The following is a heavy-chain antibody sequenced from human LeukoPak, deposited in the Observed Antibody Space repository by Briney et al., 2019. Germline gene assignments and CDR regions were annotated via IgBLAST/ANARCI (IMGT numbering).Heavy chain of an antibody. D-gene: IGHD6-19*01. CDR1: GFTFSSYG. V-gene: IGHV3-30*03. CDR2: ISYDGSEK. CDR3: AICSGYRSDWYLNH. Sequence: PGGSLRLSCAASGFTFSSYGMQRVRQAPGKGLEWVAVISYDGSEKYYADSVKGQFTISRDNSKNTLYLQMNSLRLEDTAVYYCAICSGYRSDWYLNHWGQGTLVTVSS. J-gene: IGHJ4*02.